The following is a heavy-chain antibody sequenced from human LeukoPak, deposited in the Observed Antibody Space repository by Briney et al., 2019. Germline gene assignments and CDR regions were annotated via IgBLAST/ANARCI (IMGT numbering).Heavy chain of an antibody. D-gene: IGHD1-7*01. CDR2: MNTNSGNT. V-gene: IGHV1-8*01. J-gene: IGHJ5*02. Sequence: ASVKVSCKASGYTFTSYDINWVRQATGQGLEWMGWMNTNSGNTGYAQKFQGRVTMTRNTSISTAYMELSSLRSEDTAVYYCARWLPNWNYGNWFDPWGQGTLVTVSS. CDR3: ARWLPNWNYGNWFDP. CDR1: GYTFTSYD.